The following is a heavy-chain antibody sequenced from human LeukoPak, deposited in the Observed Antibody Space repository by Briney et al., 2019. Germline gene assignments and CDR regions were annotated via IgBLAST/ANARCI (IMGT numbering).Heavy chain of an antibody. Sequence: GGSLRLSCAASGFTFDDYAMHWVRQAPGKGLEWVSGINWNGGSTGYADSVKGRFTISRDNAKNSLYLQMNSLRAEDTALYYCARDLGYKDYVSAFDIWGQGTMVTVSS. CDR1: GFTFDDYA. J-gene: IGHJ3*02. CDR3: ARDLGYKDYVSAFDI. D-gene: IGHD5-24*01. V-gene: IGHV3-20*04. CDR2: INWNGGST.